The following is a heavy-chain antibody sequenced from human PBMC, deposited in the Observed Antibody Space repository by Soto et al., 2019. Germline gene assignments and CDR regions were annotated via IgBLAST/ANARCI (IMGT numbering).Heavy chain of an antibody. CDR1: GGSISSGVYY. CDR2: IYYSGIT. D-gene: IGHD3-10*01. V-gene: IGHV4-31*03. J-gene: IGHJ4*02. Sequence: SETLSLTCTVSGGSISSGVYYWSWIRQNPGKGLEWIGYIYYSGITYYNPSLKSRMTISVDTSKNEFSLNVTSVTAADMAVYFCARTTLFGAFDYWGQGTQVTVSS. CDR3: ARTTLFGAFDY.